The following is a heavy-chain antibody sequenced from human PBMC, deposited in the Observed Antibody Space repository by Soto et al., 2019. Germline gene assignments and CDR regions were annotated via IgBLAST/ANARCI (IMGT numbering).Heavy chain of an antibody. V-gene: IGHV3-33*01. Sequence: GGSLRLSCAASGFTFSSYGMHWVRQAPGKGLEWVAVIWYDGSNKYYADSVKGRFTISRDNSKNTLYLQMNSLRAEDTAVYYCARDGGIAVAGTNYFDYWGQGTLVTVSS. D-gene: IGHD6-19*01. J-gene: IGHJ4*02. CDR1: GFTFSSYG. CDR3: ARDGGIAVAGTNYFDY. CDR2: IWYDGSNK.